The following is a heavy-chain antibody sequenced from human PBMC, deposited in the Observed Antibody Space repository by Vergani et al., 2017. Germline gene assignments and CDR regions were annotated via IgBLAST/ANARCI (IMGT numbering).Heavy chain of an antibody. Sequence: QVRLQESGPGLVKPAQTLSLTCIVSGDSINSNDYYWSWIRQPPGKGLESLGYISYSGTTYYSPSLKSRVTISLDTSKKQFFLKLNSVTAADTAVYYCARHLRGYSYGVFDYWGQGREVTVSS. CDR3: ARHLRGYSYGVFDY. J-gene: IGHJ4*02. V-gene: IGHV4-30-4*01. D-gene: IGHD5-18*01. CDR1: GDSINSNDYY. CDR2: ISYSGTT.